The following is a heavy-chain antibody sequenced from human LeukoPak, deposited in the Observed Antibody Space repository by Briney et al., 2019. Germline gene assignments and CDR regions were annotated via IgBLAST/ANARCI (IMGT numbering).Heavy chain of an antibody. CDR3: ARRRRHDY. CDR1: GFTFTDYY. V-gene: IGHV1-2*02. CDR2: INPKSGDR. J-gene: IGHJ4*02. Sequence: GASVKVSCKASGFTFTDYYIHWVRQAPGQGPEWMGWINPKSGDRNYAQKFQGRVTMTRDTPINTVYMELSRLRSDDTAVYYCARRRRHDYWGQGTLVTVSS.